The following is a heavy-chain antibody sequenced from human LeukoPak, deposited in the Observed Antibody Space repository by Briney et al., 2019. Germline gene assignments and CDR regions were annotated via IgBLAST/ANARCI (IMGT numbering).Heavy chain of an antibody. D-gene: IGHD1-26*01. CDR3: ARDPSYRGFDAFDI. J-gene: IGHJ3*02. CDR1: GFTFSGYE. V-gene: IGHV3-48*03. CDR2: ISHSSTTI. Sequence: GGSLRLSCAASGFTFSGYEMSWVRQAPGRGLEWVSYISHSSTTIYYADSVKGRFTISRDNAKNSLYLQMNYLRAEDTAVYYCARDPSYRGFDAFDIWGQGTMVTVSS.